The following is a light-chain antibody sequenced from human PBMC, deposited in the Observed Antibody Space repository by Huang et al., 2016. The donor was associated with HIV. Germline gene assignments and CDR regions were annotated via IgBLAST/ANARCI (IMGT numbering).Light chain of an antibody. CDR1: QSINSY. CDR2: AAS. Sequence: DIQMTQSPSSLSASVGDRVTITCRASQSINSYLNWYQQKPEKAPKLLIYAASSLQSGVPSRLSGSGSRTDFTLTISSLQPEDFATYCCQQVYSTPWTFGQGTKVEIK. CDR3: QQVYSTPWT. V-gene: IGKV1-39*01. J-gene: IGKJ1*01.